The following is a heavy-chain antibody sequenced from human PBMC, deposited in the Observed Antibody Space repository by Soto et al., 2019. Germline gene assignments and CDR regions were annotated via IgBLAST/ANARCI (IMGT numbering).Heavy chain of an antibody. CDR2: LWFAASKR. V-gene: IGHV3-33*01. D-gene: IGHD2-21*01. CDR1: GFAFSSSG. J-gene: IGHJ4*02. CDR3: ATGRRKDVSTIPPLDS. Sequence: QVQLVESGGGVVKPGGSLRLSCAASGFAFSSSGMNWVRQAPGMGLEWVTVLWFAASKRYYADSVKGRFTISRDITKNTLYLQMNSRTAEDTAVYYCATGRRKDVSTIPPLDSWGQGTLVTVSA.